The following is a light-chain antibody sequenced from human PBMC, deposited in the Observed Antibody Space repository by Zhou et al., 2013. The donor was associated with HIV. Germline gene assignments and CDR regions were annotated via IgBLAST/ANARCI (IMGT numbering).Light chain of an antibody. J-gene: IGKJ1*01. CDR1: RDISNW. CDR3: QQANSFPQL. V-gene: IGKV1-12*01. CDR2: SAS. Sequence: DIQMTQSPSAVSVSVGDRVTITCRASRDISNWLAWYQQKPGKAPKLLIYSASRLQSGVPSRFSGNGSGTDFTLTISSLEPEDFATYYCQQANSFPQLFGQGTNVEVK.